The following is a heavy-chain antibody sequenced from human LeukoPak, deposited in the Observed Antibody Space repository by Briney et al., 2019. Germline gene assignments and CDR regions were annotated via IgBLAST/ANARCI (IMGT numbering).Heavy chain of an antibody. CDR2: ISSSGSTI. D-gene: IGHD6-13*01. V-gene: IGHV3-48*03. CDR1: GFTFSSYE. Sequence: GGSLRLSCAASGFTFSSYEMDWVRQAPGKGLEWVSYISSSGSTIYYADSVKGRFTISRDNAKNSLYLQMNSLRAEDTAVYYCARVPHIAAVPWGQGTLVTVSS. J-gene: IGHJ4*02. CDR3: ARVPHIAAVP.